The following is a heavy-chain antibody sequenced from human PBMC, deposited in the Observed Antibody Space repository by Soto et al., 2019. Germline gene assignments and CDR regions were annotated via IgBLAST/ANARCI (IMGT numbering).Heavy chain of an antibody. Sequence: GGSLRLSCAASGFTFSSSAMHWVRQAPGKGLEWVAVISYDGSNKYYADSVKGRFTISRDNAKNSLYLQMNSLRAEDTAVYYCARDQGIASWFDPWGQGTLVTVSS. CDR3: ARDQGIASWFDP. D-gene: IGHD2-15*01. CDR1: GFTFSSSA. CDR2: ISYDGSNK. J-gene: IGHJ5*02. V-gene: IGHV3-30-3*01.